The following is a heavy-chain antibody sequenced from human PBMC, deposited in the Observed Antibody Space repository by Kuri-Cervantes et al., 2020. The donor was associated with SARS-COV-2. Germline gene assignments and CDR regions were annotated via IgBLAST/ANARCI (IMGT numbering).Heavy chain of an antibody. V-gene: IGHV4-39*07. CDR2: INHSGST. D-gene: IGHD2-8*01. J-gene: IGHJ5*02. Sequence: ESLKISCTVSGGSLISESYYWGWIRQAPGKGLEWIGEINHSGSTNYNPSLKSRVTISVDTSKNQFSLKLSSVTAADTAVYYCARVKGIVLIDWFDPWGQGTLVTVSS. CDR3: ARVKGIVLIDWFDP. CDR1: GGSLISESYY.